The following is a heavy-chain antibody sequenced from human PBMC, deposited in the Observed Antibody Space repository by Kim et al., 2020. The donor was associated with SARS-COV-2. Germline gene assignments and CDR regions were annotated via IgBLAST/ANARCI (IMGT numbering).Heavy chain of an antibody. CDR3: ARAQAIFGVVNQFDY. CDR2: IYYSGST. D-gene: IGHD3-3*01. V-gene: IGHV4-31*03. J-gene: IGHJ4*02. Sequence: SETLSLTCTVSGGSISSGGYYWSWIRQHPGKGLEGIGYIYYSGSTYYNPSLQSRVTISVDTSKNPFSLKLSSVTAADTAVYYCARAQAIFGVVNQFDYWGQGTLVTVSS. CDR1: GGSISSGGYY.